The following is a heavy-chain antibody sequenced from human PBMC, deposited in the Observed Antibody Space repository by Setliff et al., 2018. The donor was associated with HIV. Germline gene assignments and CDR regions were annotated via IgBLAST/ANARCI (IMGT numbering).Heavy chain of an antibody. CDR3: ARHEITMVRGVTIKAGYSFDY. CDR2: ISHSGST. V-gene: IGHV4-38-2*01. CDR1: GYSISSGYY. Sequence: PSETLSLTCAVSGYSISSGYYWGWIRQPPGKGLEWIGSISHSGSTYYNPSLTSRVTISVDTSKNQFSLKLSSVTAADTAVYYCARHEITMVRGVTIKAGYSFDYWGQGTLVTVSS. J-gene: IGHJ4*02. D-gene: IGHD3-10*01.